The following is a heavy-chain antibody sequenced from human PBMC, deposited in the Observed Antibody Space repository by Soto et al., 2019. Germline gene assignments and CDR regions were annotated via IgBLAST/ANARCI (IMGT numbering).Heavy chain of an antibody. D-gene: IGHD5-18*01. J-gene: IGHJ3*01. CDR1: GAVVTSGENY. CDR3: VRDLAHGYTGNV. Sequence: PSETLSLTCSVSGAVVTSGENYWSWVRQPPGKGLEWLGYIYDSGVTSYTPALKSRVTLSLGRPNNQVSLKLRSVTAADTAVYFCVRDLAHGYTGNVWGHGXLVTV. V-gene: IGHV4-30-4*08. CDR2: IYDSGVT.